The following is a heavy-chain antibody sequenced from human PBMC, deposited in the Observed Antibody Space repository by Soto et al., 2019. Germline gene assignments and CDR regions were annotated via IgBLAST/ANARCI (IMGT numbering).Heavy chain of an antibody. CDR2: ISAYNGNT. D-gene: IGHD5-18*01. V-gene: IGHV1-18*01. J-gene: IGHJ5*02. CDR1: GYTFTSYG. Sequence: ASVKVSCKASGYTFTSYGISWVRQAPGQGLEWMGWISAYNGNTNYAQKLQGRVTMTTDTSTSTAYMELRSLRSDDTAVYYCARVRIRLWLLAPENWFDPWGQGTLVTVSS. CDR3: ARVRIRLWLLAPENWFDP.